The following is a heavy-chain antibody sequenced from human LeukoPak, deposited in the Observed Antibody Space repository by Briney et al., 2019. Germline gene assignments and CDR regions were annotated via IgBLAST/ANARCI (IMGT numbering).Heavy chain of an antibody. CDR2: INHSGST. Sequence: SETLSLTCAVYDGSFSGYYWSWIRQPPGKGLEWIGEINHSGSTNYNPSLKSRVTISVDTSKNQFSLKLSSVTAADTAVYYCASTKSRYFDWLYRYWGQGTLVTVSS. V-gene: IGHV4-34*01. D-gene: IGHD3-9*01. CDR3: ASTKSRYFDWLYRY. CDR1: DGSFSGYY. J-gene: IGHJ4*02.